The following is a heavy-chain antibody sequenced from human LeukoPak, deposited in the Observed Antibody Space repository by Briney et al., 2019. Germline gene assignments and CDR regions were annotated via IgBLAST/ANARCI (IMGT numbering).Heavy chain of an antibody. Sequence: SETLSLTCAVYGGSFSGYYWSWIRQPPGMGLEWIGEINHSGSTNYNPSLKSRVTISVDTSKNQFSLKLSSVTAADTAVYYCARGRILVQGFDPWGQGTLVTVSS. CDR3: ARGRILVQGFDP. CDR2: INHSGST. V-gene: IGHV4-34*01. J-gene: IGHJ5*02. CDR1: GGSFSGYY. D-gene: IGHD1-26*01.